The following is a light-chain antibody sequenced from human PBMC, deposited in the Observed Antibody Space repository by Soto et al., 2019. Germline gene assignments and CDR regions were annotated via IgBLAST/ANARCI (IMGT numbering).Light chain of an antibody. CDR1: QSIHSSF. Sequence: EVVLTQSPGTLSLSPGERASLSCRASQSIHSSFLAWYQQKPGQAPRLLIYRASNRATGIPDRFSGIGSATNFTLTISRLEPEDFAVYYCQQYDTSPSTFGQGPKLEIK. CDR3: QQYDTSPST. J-gene: IGKJ2*01. V-gene: IGKV3-20*01. CDR2: RAS.